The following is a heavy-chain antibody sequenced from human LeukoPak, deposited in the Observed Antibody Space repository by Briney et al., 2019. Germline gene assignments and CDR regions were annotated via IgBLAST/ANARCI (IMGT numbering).Heavy chain of an antibody. CDR3: ASSGYCSGGSCYSDAFDI. V-gene: IGHV5-51*01. Sequence: GESLKISCKGSGYSFTSYWIGWVRQMPGKGLEWMGIIYSGDSDTRYSPSFQGQVTISADKSISTAYLQWSSLKASDTAMYYCASSGYCSGGSCYSDAFDIWGQGTMVTVSS. CDR1: GYSFTSYW. D-gene: IGHD2-15*01. J-gene: IGHJ3*02. CDR2: IYSGDSDT.